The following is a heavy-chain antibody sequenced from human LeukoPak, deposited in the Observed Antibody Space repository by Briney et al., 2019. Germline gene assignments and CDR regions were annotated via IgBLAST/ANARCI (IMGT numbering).Heavy chain of an antibody. J-gene: IGHJ4*02. CDR3: ARQSGFGELVDY. CDR2: IDTSDSYT. CDR1: GYSFTDYW. Sequence: GESPKISCKPSGYSFTDYWISWVRQMPGKGLEWMGRIDTSDSYTNYSASFQGHVTISADKSISTAYLQWSSLKASDTAMYYCARQSGFGELVDYWGQGTLVTVAS. D-gene: IGHD3-10*01. V-gene: IGHV5-10-1*01.